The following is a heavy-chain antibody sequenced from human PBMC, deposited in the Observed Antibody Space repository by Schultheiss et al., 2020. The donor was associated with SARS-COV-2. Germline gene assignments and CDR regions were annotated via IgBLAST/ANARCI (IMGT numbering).Heavy chain of an antibody. CDR3: ATGMGKQLPQDY. Sequence: GGSLRLSCVASGFTFSSYGMHWVRQAPGKGLEWVAVISYDGSNKYYADSVKGRFTISRDNSKNTLYLQMNSLRAEDTAVYYCATGMGKQLPQDYWGQGTLVTVSS. CDR2: ISYDGSNK. D-gene: IGHD6-13*01. J-gene: IGHJ4*02. CDR1: GFTFSSYG. V-gene: IGHV3-30*03.